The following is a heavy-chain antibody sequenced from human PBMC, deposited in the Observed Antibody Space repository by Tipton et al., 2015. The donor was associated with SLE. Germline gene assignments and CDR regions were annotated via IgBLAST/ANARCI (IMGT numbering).Heavy chain of an antibody. V-gene: IGHV3-48*01. J-gene: IGHJ4*02. D-gene: IGHD3-3*01. CDR1: GFTFSSYA. CDR2: ISHSSSTM. Sequence: EASGFTFSSYAMIWVRQAPGKGLEWVAYISHSSSTMFYADSLKGRFTISRDNARSSLYLQMNSLTVDDTGVYYCARSLWSGYSRTIDYWGQGTLVTVSS. CDR3: ARSLWSGYSRTIDY.